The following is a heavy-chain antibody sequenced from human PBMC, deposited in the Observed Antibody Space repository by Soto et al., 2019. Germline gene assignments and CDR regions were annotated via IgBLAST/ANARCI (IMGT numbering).Heavy chain of an antibody. V-gene: IGHV4-39*01. CDR1: SDSISSSSYF. Sequence: SETLSLTCTVSSDSISSSSYFWGWVRQPPGKGLEWIASFSYGGSTYYNQSLKSRVTISVDTSKNQFSIKLTSVTASDTAVYYCARYFDCANGACYTGYYYYGLDVWGLGTTVTVSS. J-gene: IGHJ6*02. CDR2: FSYGGST. CDR3: ARYFDCANGACYTGYYYYGLDV. D-gene: IGHD2-8*01.